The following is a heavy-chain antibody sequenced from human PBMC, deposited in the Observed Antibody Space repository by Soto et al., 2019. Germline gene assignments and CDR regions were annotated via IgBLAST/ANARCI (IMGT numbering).Heavy chain of an antibody. CDR2: IYHSGSP. J-gene: IGHJ6*02. Sequence: QLQLQESGSGLVKPSQTLSLTCAVSGGSISSGGYSWSWIRQPPGKGLEWIGYIYHSGSPYYNTCLNRRVTIAVHRSKNQFSLKLSSVTAADTAVYYCARAHYGDYGYGMDVWGQGTTVTVSS. CDR1: GGSISSGGYS. V-gene: IGHV4-30-2*01. CDR3: ARAHYGDYGYGMDV. D-gene: IGHD4-17*01.